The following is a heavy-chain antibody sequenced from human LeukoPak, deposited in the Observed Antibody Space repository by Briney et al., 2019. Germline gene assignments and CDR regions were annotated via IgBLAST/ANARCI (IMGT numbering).Heavy chain of an antibody. Sequence: GSLRLSCAASGFTFSSYSMNWVRQAPGKGLEWVSSISSSSRYIFYADSVTGRFTISRDNAKNSLYLQMNSLRAEDTAVYYCARDYYDSSGYKLDAFDIWGQGTMVTVSS. CDR3: ARDYYDSSGYKLDAFDI. V-gene: IGHV3-21*01. J-gene: IGHJ3*02. CDR1: GFTFSSYS. D-gene: IGHD3-22*01. CDR2: ISSSSRYI.